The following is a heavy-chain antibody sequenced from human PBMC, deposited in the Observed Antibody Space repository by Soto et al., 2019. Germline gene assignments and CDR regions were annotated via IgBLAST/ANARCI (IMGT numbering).Heavy chain of an antibody. CDR3: ARDVGPVTIFGEALSGYFDF. J-gene: IGHJ4*02. CDR2: IKEDGSER. Sequence: GGSLRLSCAVSGFSFGNYWMSWVRQAPGKGLECLASIKEDGSERYYLDSVKGRFTISRDNAKDSLSLQMNSLRGEDTAFYYCARDVGPVTIFGEALSGYFDFWGQGTLVTVSS. V-gene: IGHV3-7*03. CDR1: GFSFGNYW. D-gene: IGHD3-3*01.